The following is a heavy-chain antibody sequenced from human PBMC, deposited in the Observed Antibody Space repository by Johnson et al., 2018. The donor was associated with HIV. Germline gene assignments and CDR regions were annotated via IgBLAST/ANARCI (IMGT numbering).Heavy chain of an antibody. CDR1: GFSFSSYG. V-gene: IGHV3-30*03. Sequence: QVQLVESGGGVVQPGRSPRLSCAASGFSFSSYGMYWVRQAPGKGLEWVSFIPYDGSDKYYTDSVKGRFTISRDNSKNTLYLQMNSLRAEDTAVYYCARDPFWLKAFDIWGQGTMVTVSS. D-gene: IGHD3-22*01. J-gene: IGHJ3*02. CDR3: ARDPFWLKAFDI. CDR2: IPYDGSDK.